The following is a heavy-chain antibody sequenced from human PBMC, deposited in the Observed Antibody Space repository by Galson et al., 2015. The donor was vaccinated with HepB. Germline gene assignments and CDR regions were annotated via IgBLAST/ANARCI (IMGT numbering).Heavy chain of an antibody. CDR2: IIPILGIA. V-gene: IGHV1-69*04. Sequence: SVKVSCKASGGTFSSYAISWVRQAPGQGLEWMGRIIPILGIANYAQKFQGRVTITADKSTSTAYMELSSLRSEDTAVYYCASTPAAIYYYYYYMDVWGKGTTVTVSS. CDR1: GGTFSSYA. D-gene: IGHD2-2*02. CDR3: ASTPAAIYYYYYYMDV. J-gene: IGHJ6*03.